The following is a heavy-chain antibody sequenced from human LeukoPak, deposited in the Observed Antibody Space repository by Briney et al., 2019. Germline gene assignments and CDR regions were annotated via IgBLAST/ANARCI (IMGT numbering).Heavy chain of an antibody. V-gene: IGHV3-48*01. Sequence: PGGSLRLSFAASGFTFSSYSMNWVRQAPGKGLEWVSYISSGSSTISYADSVKGRFTISRDNAKNSLYLQMNSLRAEDTAVYYCARETLLDYWGQGTLVTVSS. CDR2: ISSGSSTI. CDR1: GFTFSSYS. J-gene: IGHJ4*02. CDR3: ARETLLDY.